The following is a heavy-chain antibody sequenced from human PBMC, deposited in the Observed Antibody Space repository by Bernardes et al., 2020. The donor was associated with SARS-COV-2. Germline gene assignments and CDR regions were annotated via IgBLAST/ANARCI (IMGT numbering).Heavy chain of an antibody. Sequence: GGSLRLSCAASGFTFSTYCMHWVRQAPGKGLEWVSGINSDGGGAYYADSVRGRFTISRDNAKNTLYLQMNSLRADDTAVYYCVRGPCGGYGRYEYWGQGYLICVSS. D-gene: IGHD5-12*01. J-gene: IGHJ4*02. CDR1: GFTFSTYC. CDR2: INSDGGGA. V-gene: IGHV3-74*01. CDR3: VRGPCGGYGRYEY.